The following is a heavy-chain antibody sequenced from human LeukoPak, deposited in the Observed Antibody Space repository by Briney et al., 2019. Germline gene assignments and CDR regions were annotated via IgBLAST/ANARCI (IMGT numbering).Heavy chain of an antibody. D-gene: IGHD3-3*01. V-gene: IGHV3-30*02. J-gene: IGHJ5*01. Sequence: GGSLRLSCAASGFTFGSYGMHWVRQAPGKGLEWVAVIRNDGNEEYYVDSVKGRFTISRDNSKKTLYLQMNDLRVEDTAVYYCAKENYDFWSGYSNWFDSWGRGTLVTVSS. CDR3: AKENYDFWSGYSNWFDS. CDR2: IRNDGNEE. CDR1: GFTFGSYG.